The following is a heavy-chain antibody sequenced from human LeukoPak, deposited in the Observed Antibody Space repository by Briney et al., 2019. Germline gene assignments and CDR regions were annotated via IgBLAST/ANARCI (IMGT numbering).Heavy chain of an antibody. CDR2: ISSSGLYI. CDR3: ARSNLYGYCSGGSCYEYFQH. J-gene: IGHJ1*01. V-gene: IGHV3-21*01. CDR1: DFTFSSYT. Sequence: PGGSLRLSCAASDFTFSSYTMNWVRQAPGKGLEWVSSISSSGLYIYYADSVKGRFTISRDNAKNSLYLQMNSLRAEDTAVYYCARSNLYGYCSGGSCYEYFQHWGQGTLVTVSS. D-gene: IGHD2-15*01.